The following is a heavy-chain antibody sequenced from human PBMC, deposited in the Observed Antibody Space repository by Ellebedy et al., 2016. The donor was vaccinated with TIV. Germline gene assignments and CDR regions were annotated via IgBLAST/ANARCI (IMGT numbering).Heavy chain of an antibody. D-gene: IGHD1-7*01. J-gene: IGHJ4*02. CDR2: VTHFGTT. CDR3: VRDRNYFFDF. Sequence: SETLSLXCAVYGGSFSDYFWSWFRQPPAKGLEWIGEVTHFGTTNYSPSLKGRVTISGDTSKKQFSLRLSSVTAADTAVYYCVRDRNYFFDFWGQGARVTVSS. CDR1: GGSFSDYF. V-gene: IGHV4-34*01.